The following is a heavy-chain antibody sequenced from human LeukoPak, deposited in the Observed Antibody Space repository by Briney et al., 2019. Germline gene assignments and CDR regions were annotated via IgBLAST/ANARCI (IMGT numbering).Heavy chain of an antibody. CDR3: ARDERVVVVPAAAMRRGWFDP. Sequence: GGSLRLSCAASGFTFSSYSMNCVRQAPGKGLEWVSSISSGSSDIYYADSAKGRFSTSTDNAKNTLYLQINSLRAEDTAAYYSARDERVVVVPAAAMRRGWFDPWGQGTLVTVSS. CDR2: ISSGSSDI. V-gene: IGHV3-21*01. CDR1: GFTFSSYS. D-gene: IGHD2-2*01. J-gene: IGHJ5*02.